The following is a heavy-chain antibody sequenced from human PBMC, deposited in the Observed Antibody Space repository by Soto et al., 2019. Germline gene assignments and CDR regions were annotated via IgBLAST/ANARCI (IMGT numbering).Heavy chain of an antibody. Sequence: EVQLVESGGGLVQPGGSLRLSCEASRYTFSFDWMTWVRQAPGKGPEWVANIKQGENEMYYMDSVKGRFTISRDSVKDSVFLQMNSLRAEDTALYYCASGDHLDYWGQGTLVTVSS. J-gene: IGHJ4*02. CDR1: RYTFSFDW. CDR2: IKQGENEM. V-gene: IGHV3-7*03. CDR3: ASGDHLDY.